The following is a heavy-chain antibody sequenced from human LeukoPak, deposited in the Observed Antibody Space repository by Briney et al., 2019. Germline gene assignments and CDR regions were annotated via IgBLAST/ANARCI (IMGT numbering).Heavy chain of an antibody. D-gene: IGHD5-24*01. CDR2: ISYVGSDK. Sequence: GRSLRLSCAASGFIFSSYGMHWVRQAPGKGLEWVAVISYVGSDKYYTDSVRGRFTISRDNSKTTLYLQMNSLRTEDTAVYYCAKGGEMGTIRGYFDYLGQGTLVTVCS. J-gene: IGHJ4*02. V-gene: IGHV3-30*18. CDR1: GFIFSSYG. CDR3: AKGGEMGTIRGYFDY.